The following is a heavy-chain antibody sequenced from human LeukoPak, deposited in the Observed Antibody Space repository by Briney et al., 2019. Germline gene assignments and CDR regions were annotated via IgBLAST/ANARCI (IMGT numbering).Heavy chain of an antibody. CDR3: ARDNWSGIAFYLDY. V-gene: IGHV3-20*04. CDR2: LNWNGAST. D-gene: IGHD6-13*01. CDR1: GFTFDDYG. Sequence: GGSLRLSCAASGFTFDDYGLSWVRQVPGKGLEWVSGLNWNGASTGYADSVKGRFTISRDNAKNSLYLQMNSLRAEDTAVYYCARDNWSGIAFYLDYWGQGTLVTVSS. J-gene: IGHJ4*02.